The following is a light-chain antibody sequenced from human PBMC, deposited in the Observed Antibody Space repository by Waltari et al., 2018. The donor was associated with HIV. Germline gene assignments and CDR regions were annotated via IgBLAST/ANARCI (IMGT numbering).Light chain of an antibody. J-gene: IGKJ2*01. V-gene: IGKV3-20*01. CDR2: GAS. CDR1: QSVSSIY. Sequence: EIVLTQSPGTLYLSPGERATLSCRASQSVSSIYLAWYLQKPGQAPRLLIYGASNRATGVPDRFSGSGSGTDFTLIISRLEPEDFAVYYCQHYGGSAIYTFGQGTKLEIK. CDR3: QHYGGSAIYT.